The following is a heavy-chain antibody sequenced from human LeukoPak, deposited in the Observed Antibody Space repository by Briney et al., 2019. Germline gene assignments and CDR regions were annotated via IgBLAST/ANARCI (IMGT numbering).Heavy chain of an antibody. Sequence: SETLSLTCTVSGGSISSYYWSWIRQPPGKGLEWIGYIYYSGSTNYNPSLKSRVTISVDTSKNQFSLKLSSVTAADTAVYYCARRGALNSGSLKGDFDYWGQGTLVTVSS. D-gene: IGHD1-26*01. V-gene: IGHV4-59*12. J-gene: IGHJ4*02. CDR2: IYYSGST. CDR1: GGSISSYY. CDR3: ARRGALNSGSLKGDFDY.